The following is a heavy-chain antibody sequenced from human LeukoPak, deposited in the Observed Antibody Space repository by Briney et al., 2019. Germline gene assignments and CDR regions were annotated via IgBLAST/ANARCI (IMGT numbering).Heavy chain of an antibody. CDR3: AGGNGGLDY. J-gene: IGHJ4*02. CDR2: TYYRSKWYN. D-gene: IGHD4-23*01. CDR1: GDSVSSNNAA. V-gene: IGHV6-1*01. Sequence: TSQTLSLTCAISGDSVSSNNAAWNWIRQSPPRGLEWLGRTYYRSKWYNEYAVSVKSRITINPDTSKNQFSLQLNSMTPEDTAVYYCAGGNGGLDYWGQGTLVTVSS.